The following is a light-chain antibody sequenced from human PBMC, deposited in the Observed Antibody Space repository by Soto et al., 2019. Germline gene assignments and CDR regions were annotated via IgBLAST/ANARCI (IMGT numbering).Light chain of an antibody. Sequence: EIVLTQSPGTLSLSPGERATLTCRASQSVSSSFLAWYQQRPGQAPRLLMFAASNTAPGIPDRFSGSGSGTDFTLTISRLEPEDFAVYYCQEYGTSRTFGQGTKV. CDR2: AAS. CDR1: QSVSSSF. CDR3: QEYGTSRT. V-gene: IGKV3-20*01. J-gene: IGKJ1*01.